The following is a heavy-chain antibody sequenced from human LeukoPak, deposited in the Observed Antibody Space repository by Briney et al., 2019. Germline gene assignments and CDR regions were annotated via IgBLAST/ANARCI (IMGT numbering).Heavy chain of an antibody. V-gene: IGHV3-23*05. CDR1: GFTFSSFA. D-gene: IGHD3-22*01. CDR3: AKAYYDSSGYYNYFDY. Sequence: GGSLRLSCAASGFTFSSFALSWVRQAPGKGLEWVSGVSYTRIATYYADSVKGRFTISRDNSKNTLYLHMNSLRAEDTAVYYCAKAYYDSSGYYNYFDYWGQGTLVTVSS. CDR2: VSYTRIAT. J-gene: IGHJ4*02.